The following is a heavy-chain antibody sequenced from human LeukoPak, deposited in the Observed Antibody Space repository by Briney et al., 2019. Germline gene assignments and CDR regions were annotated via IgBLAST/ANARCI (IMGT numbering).Heavy chain of an antibody. J-gene: IGHJ4*02. CDR2: IYHSGST. CDR1: GGSISSGGYY. CDR3: ARGMATIYDY. V-gene: IGHV4-30-2*01. D-gene: IGHD5-24*01. Sequence: SQTLSLTCTVSGGSISSGGYYWSWIRQPPGKGLEWIGYIYHSGSTYYNPSLKSRVTISVDRSKNQFSLKLSSVTAADTAVYYCARGMATIYDYWGQGTLVTVSS.